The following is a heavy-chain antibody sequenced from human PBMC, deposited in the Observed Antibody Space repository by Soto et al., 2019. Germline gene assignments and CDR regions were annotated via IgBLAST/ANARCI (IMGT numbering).Heavy chain of an antibody. V-gene: IGHV3-21*01. CDR1: GFTFSSYS. CDR2: ISSSSSYI. CDR3: ARIQSPDYDFWSGSNPRDY. D-gene: IGHD3-3*01. J-gene: IGHJ4*02. Sequence: EVQLVESGGGLVKPGGSLRLSCAASGFTFSSYSMNWVRQAPGKGLEWVSSISSSSSYIYYADSVKGRFTISRDNAKNSLYLQMNSLRAEDTAVYYCARIQSPDYDFWSGSNPRDYWGQGTLVTVSS.